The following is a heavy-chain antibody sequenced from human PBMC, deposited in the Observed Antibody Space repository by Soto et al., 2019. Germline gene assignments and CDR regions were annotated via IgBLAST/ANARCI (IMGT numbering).Heavy chain of an antibody. D-gene: IGHD6-13*01. Sequence: QVQLVESGGGVVQPGRSLRLSCAASGFTFSSYGMHWVRQAPGKGLEWVAVISYDGSNKYYADSVKGRFTISRDNSKNTLYLQMNSLRAEDTAVYYGAKDGAAGPYYYYGMDVWGQGTTVTVSS. CDR3: AKDGAAGPYYYYGMDV. V-gene: IGHV3-30*18. J-gene: IGHJ6*02. CDR1: GFTFSSYG. CDR2: ISYDGSNK.